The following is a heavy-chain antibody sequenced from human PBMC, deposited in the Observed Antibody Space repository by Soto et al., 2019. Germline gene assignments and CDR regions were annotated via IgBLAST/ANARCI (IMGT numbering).Heavy chain of an antibody. Sequence: QVQLVQSGADVKKPGASVKVACKASGYSFNSYYMHWVRQAPGQGPEWMGVINPSGASTSYAQKFQGRVTMTRDTSTSTVYMELSSLRSEDTALYYCASDYNAYQRQHVFDIWGQGTLVTVSS. CDR3: ASDYNAYQRQHVFDI. D-gene: IGHD3-10*01. J-gene: IGHJ3*02. CDR1: GYSFNSYY. CDR2: INPSGAST. V-gene: IGHV1-46*02.